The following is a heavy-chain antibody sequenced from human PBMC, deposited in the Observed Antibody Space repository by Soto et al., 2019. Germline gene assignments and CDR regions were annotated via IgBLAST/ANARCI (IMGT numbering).Heavy chain of an antibody. J-gene: IGHJ6*02. CDR1: GGSISSYY. D-gene: IGHD4-17*01. CDR2: ISYTGNT. Sequence: SETLSLTCTVSGGSISSYYWTWIRQPPGKGLEWIGHISYTGNTNYNPSLKSRVSISVDTSKSQFSLKMSSVTAADTAVFYCARLSTADYVYYYYYGMDVWGQGTTVTVSS. V-gene: IGHV4-59*08. CDR3: ARLSTADYVYYYYYGMDV.